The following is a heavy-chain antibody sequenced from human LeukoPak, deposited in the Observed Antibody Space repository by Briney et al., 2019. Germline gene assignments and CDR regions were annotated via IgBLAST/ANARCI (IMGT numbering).Heavy chain of an antibody. CDR3: ARVGAGVDFDY. Sequence: SETLSLTCAVSGDSISSSNWWTWVRQPPGKGLEWIGEIYHSGSTNYNPSLKSRVTISVDNSKNQFSLKLSSVTAADTAMYYCARVGAGVDFDYWGQGTLVTVSS. V-gene: IGHV4-4*02. J-gene: IGHJ4*02. CDR1: GDSISSSNW. D-gene: IGHD3-10*01. CDR2: IYHSGST.